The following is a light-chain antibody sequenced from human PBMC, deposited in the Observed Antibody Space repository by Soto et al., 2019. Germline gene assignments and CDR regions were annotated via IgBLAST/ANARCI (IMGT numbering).Light chain of an antibody. Sequence: EIVLTQSPGTLSLSPGDRATLSCRASQSVSSSYLAWYQQKPGQAPRLLIYGASNRATGIPDRFSGSGSGTDFTLTISRLEPEDFAVYYCQQYGGSPRYTFGQGTKLEIK. CDR2: GAS. CDR1: QSVSSSY. J-gene: IGKJ2*01. V-gene: IGKV3-20*01. CDR3: QQYGGSPRYT.